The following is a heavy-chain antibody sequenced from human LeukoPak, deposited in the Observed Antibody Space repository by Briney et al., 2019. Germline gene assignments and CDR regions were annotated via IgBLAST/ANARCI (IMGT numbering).Heavy chain of an antibody. V-gene: IGHV3-53*01. Sequence: GGSLRLSCAASGFTVGSGRRMSWVRPAPGEGLEWISTIYSDDATNYGDSVKGRFTISRDNSRNTLDLQMNSLRVEDTAVYYCVRERFNNDYEAWGEGILVTVS. D-gene: IGHD3-22*01. CDR1: GFTVGSGR. J-gene: IGHJ5*02. CDR3: VRERFNNDYEA. CDR2: IYSDDAT.